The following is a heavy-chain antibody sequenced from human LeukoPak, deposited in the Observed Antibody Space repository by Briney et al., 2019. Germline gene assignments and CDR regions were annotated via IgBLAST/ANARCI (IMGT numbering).Heavy chain of an antibody. V-gene: IGHV4-31*03. CDR1: GGSISSGGYY. CDR3: ARIYHGPYYFDY. D-gene: IGHD1-14*01. CDR2: IYYSGST. Sequence: PSETLSLTCTVSGGSISSGGYYWSWIRQHPGKGLEWIGYIYYSGSTYYNPSLKSRVTISVDTSKNQFSLKLSSVTAADTAVYYCARIYHGPYYFDYCGQGTLVTVSS. J-gene: IGHJ4*02.